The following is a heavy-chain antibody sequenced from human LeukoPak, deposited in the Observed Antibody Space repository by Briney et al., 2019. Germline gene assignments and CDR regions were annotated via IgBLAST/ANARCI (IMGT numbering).Heavy chain of an antibody. CDR2: IYSCGST. V-gene: IGHV4-59*08. Sequence: SEPLSLTCTVSGGSISSYYWSWIRQSTGKGLEWIGYIYSCGSTMYNPSLSGRVTISVDTSKNHFSLRLSSVTAPDTAVYYCARHFRTGGRSTDAFDIWGQGTMVTVSS. CDR1: GGSISSYY. J-gene: IGHJ3*02. D-gene: IGHD2-15*01. CDR3: ARHFRTGGRSTDAFDI.